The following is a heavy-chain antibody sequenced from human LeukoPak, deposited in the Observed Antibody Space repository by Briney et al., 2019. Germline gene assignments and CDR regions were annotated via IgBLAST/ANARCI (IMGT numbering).Heavy chain of an antibody. CDR3: ARDSPDSCSGGSCYFYFQH. CDR1: GGTFSSYA. CDR2: IIPIFCTA. J-gene: IGHJ1*01. D-gene: IGHD2-15*01. Sequence: ASVKVSCKASGGTFSSYAISWVRQAPGQGLEWMGGIIPIFCTANYAQKFQGRVTITADESTSTAYMELSSLRSEDTAVYYCARDSPDSCSGGSCYFYFQHWGQGTLVTVSS. V-gene: IGHV1-69*01.